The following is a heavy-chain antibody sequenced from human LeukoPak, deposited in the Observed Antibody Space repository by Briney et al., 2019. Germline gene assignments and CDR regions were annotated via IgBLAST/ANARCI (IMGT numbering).Heavy chain of an antibody. D-gene: IGHD5-12*01. Sequence: GGSLRLSCAASGFTFSSYAMHWVRQAPGKGLEWVAFISYDGSNKYYADSVKGRFTISRDNSKNTLHLQINSLRAEDTAVYCCATYRRQFDYWGQGTLVTVSS. V-gene: IGHV3-30-3*01. CDR2: ISYDGSNK. CDR3: ATYRRQFDY. CDR1: GFTFSSYA. J-gene: IGHJ4*02.